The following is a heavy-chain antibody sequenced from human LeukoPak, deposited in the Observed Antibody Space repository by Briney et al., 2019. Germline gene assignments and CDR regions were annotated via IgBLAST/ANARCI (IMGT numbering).Heavy chain of an antibody. J-gene: IGHJ6*03. CDR3: ARHGNLVVPANYYYMDV. V-gene: IGHV4-59*08. Sequence: SETLSLTCTVSGGSISSYYWSWIRQPPGKGLEWIGCIYYSGSTNYNPSLKSRVTISVDTSKNQFSLKLSSVTAADTAVYYCARHGNLVVPANYYYMDVWGKGTTVTVSS. D-gene: IGHD2-2*01. CDR1: GGSISSYY. CDR2: IYYSGST.